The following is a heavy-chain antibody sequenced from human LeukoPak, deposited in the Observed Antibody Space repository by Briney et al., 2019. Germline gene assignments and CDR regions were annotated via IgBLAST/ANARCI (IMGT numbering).Heavy chain of an antibody. Sequence: GGSLRLSCAASGLSFSSFRMNWVRQAPGKGLEWVSYISISSTIYSADSVKGRFTISRDNAKNSLYLQMNSLRAEDTAVYYCARDTLFAFDIWGQGTMVTVSS. CDR3: ARDTLFAFDI. D-gene: IGHD3-16*01. V-gene: IGHV3-48*01. CDR2: ISISSTI. J-gene: IGHJ3*02. CDR1: GLSFSSFR.